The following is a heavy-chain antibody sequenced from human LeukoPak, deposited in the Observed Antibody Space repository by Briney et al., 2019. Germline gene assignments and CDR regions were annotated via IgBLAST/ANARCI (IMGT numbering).Heavy chain of an antibody. CDR2: IGAADT. J-gene: IGHJ4*02. CDR3: AKDTSIGRYCTNGICSPFDY. D-gene: IGHD2-8*01. Sequence: GGSLRLCCAASGFTFSDFAMSWVRQAPGKGLEWVSSIGAADTYYADSVKGRFTISRDNSRDTLYLQMNSLRAEDTAVYYCAKDTSIGRYCTNGICSPFDYWGQGTLVTVSS. V-gene: IGHV3-23*01. CDR1: GFTFSDFA.